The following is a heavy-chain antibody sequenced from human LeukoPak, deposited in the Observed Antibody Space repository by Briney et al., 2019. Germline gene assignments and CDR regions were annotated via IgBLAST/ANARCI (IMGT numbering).Heavy chain of an antibody. J-gene: IGHJ4*02. Sequence: PGGSLRLSCTASGFIFSGSWMAWIRQAPGKGLEWVAIIKKDGSEKYYVDSMKGRFTISRDNAKNSLFQQMNSLRAEDTAIYYCTTDTWYSAGHWGQGTLVTVSS. V-gene: IGHV3-7*03. CDR2: IKKDGSEK. CDR3: TTDTWYSAGH. D-gene: IGHD2-15*01. CDR1: GFIFSGSW.